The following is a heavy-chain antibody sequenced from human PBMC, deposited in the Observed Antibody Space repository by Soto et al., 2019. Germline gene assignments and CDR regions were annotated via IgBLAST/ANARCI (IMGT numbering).Heavy chain of an antibody. Sequence: PGGSLRLSCAASGFTFSGSAMHWVRQASGKGLEWVGRIRTKAHSYETDYPESVKGRFTISRDDSNNSAYLQMNSLKTEDTAVYYCTSGYYDSSGPNWGQGTLVTVSS. CDR1: GFTFSGSA. D-gene: IGHD3-22*01. V-gene: IGHV3-73*01. CDR2: IRTKAHSYET. CDR3: TSGYYDSSGPN. J-gene: IGHJ4*02.